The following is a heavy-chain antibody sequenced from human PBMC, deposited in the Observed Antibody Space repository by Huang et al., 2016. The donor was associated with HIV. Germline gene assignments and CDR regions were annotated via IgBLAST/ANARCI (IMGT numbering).Heavy chain of an antibody. D-gene: IGHD3-9*01. CDR1: EYTLTELS. CDR2: VDPESGET. CDR3: ATGFDVFFDF. Sequence: QVQLVQSRAEVQKPGASVKVSCKVSEYTLTELSIHWVRQPPGKGLEWMGGVDPESGETIYAQKFQGRVTMTEDTSTETAFMELSGLRPEDTAVYYCATGFDVFFDFWGQGTLVTVSS. V-gene: IGHV1-24*01. J-gene: IGHJ4*02.